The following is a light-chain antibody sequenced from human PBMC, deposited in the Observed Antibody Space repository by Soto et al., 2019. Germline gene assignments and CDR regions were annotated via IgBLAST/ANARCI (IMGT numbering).Light chain of an antibody. CDR1: QSISPW. Sequence: DSQMTQFPSTLSASVGDRVTITCRASQSISPWLAWYQQKPGNAPKILISKASTLQSGVPPRFSGSGSATEFTLTISSLQPDDFATYYCQQYERYPMTFGGGTKVEIK. J-gene: IGKJ4*01. CDR3: QQYERYPMT. V-gene: IGKV1-5*03. CDR2: KAS.